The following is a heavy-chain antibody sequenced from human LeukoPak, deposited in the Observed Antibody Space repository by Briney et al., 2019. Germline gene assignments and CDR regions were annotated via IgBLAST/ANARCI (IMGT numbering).Heavy chain of an antibody. CDR2: ISGSSGST. D-gene: IGHD3-22*01. CDR1: GFTFTSSA. CDR3: ASHKENFYDSSGNY. V-gene: IGHV3-23*01. J-gene: IGHJ4*02. Sequence: GGSLRLSCAASGFTFTSSAMSWVRQATGKGLECVSSISGSSGSTDYAGSVKGRFSISRDNSKNTLYLQMNGLRAEDTAVYYCASHKENFYDSSGNYWGQGTLVTVSS.